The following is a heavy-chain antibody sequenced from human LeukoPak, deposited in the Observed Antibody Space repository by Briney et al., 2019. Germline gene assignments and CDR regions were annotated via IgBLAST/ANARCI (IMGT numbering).Heavy chain of an antibody. D-gene: IGHD6-13*01. Sequence: SETLSLTCGVSGAFLSGYYWNWIRHPPGKGLEWIGEINQSGRTNYNSSLKSRVTISADMSKNQFSLKLSSVTAADTAVYYCARLGYTKSSNYYYYYLDVWGKGTSVTVSS. CDR3: ARLGYTKSSNYYYYYLDV. V-gene: IGHV4-34*01. CDR1: GAFLSGYY. J-gene: IGHJ6*03. CDR2: INQSGRT.